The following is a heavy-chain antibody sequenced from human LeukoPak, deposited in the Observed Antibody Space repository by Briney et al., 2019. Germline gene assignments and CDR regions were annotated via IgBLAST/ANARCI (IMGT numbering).Heavy chain of an antibody. D-gene: IGHD6-19*01. J-gene: IGHJ4*02. Sequence: ASVKVSCKASGYTFTGYYMHWVRQAPGQGLEWMGWINPNSGGTNYAQEFQGRVTMTRDTSISTAYMELSRLRSDDTAVYYCARDKSAVAGTFDYWGQGTLVTVSS. V-gene: IGHV1-2*02. CDR2: INPNSGGT. CDR1: GYTFTGYY. CDR3: ARDKSAVAGTFDY.